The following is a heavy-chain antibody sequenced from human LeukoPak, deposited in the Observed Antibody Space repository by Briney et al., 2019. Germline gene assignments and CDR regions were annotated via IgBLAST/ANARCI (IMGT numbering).Heavy chain of an antibody. CDR1: GFTVSDHY. CDR2: IYSGGST. Sequence: GGSLRLSCAASGFTVSDHYMSWVRQAPGQGLESVSLIYSGGSTLYADSVKGRFTISRDNSKNTLYLQMNSLRAEDTAVYYCARDRHQGAFDMWGQGTMVIVSS. J-gene: IGHJ3*02. V-gene: IGHV3-53*01. CDR3: ARDRHQGAFDM. D-gene: IGHD2-2*01.